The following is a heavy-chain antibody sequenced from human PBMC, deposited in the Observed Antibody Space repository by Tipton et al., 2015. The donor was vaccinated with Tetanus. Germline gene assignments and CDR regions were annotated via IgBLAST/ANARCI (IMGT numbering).Heavy chain of an antibody. CDR2: IREDGSEK. Sequence: GSLRLSCAASGFTFSSYWMSWVRQAPGKGLEWVGNIREDGSEKNYVDSVKGRFTISRENAKNSYLQMNNLRAGDTAVYYCARDYSNYGTFDLWGRGTLVTVSS. CDR3: ARDYSNYGTFDL. V-gene: IGHV3-7*01. D-gene: IGHD4-11*01. J-gene: IGHJ2*01. CDR1: GFTFSSYW.